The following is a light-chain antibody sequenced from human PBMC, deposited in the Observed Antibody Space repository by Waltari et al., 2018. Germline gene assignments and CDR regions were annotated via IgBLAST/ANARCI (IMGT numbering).Light chain of an antibody. CDR2: GNS. Sequence: QSVLTQPPSLSGAPGQRVTIFCTRSRSNICASSLVPWYQQLPGTAPNLLSCGNSNRPSGVPDRFSGSKSGTSASLAITGLQAEDEADYYCQSYDISLSVLFGGGTKLTVL. V-gene: IGLV1-40*01. CDR3: QSYDISLSVL. J-gene: IGLJ2*01. CDR1: RSNICASSL.